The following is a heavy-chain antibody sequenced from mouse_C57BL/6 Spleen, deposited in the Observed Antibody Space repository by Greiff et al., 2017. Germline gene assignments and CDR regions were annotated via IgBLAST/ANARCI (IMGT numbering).Heavy chain of an antibody. V-gene: IGHV2-6-1*01. CDR3: ARQGQDMGDGYLFDY. D-gene: IGHD2-3*01. Sequence: QVQLKQSGPGLVAPSQSLSITCTVSGFSLTSYGVHWVRQPPGKGLEWLVVIWSDGSTTYNSALKSRLSISKDNSKSQVFLKMNSLQTDDTAMYYWARQGQDMGDGYLFDYWGQGTTLTVSS. J-gene: IGHJ2*01. CDR2: IWSDGST. CDR1: GFSLTSYG.